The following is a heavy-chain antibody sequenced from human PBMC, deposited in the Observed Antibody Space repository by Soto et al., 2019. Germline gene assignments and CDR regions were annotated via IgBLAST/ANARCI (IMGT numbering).Heavy chain of an antibody. D-gene: IGHD3-3*01. CDR2: IYYSAST. J-gene: IGHJ5*02. Sequence: SETLSLTCTVSGGSISSGGYYWSWIRQHPGKGLEWIGYIYYSASTYYNPSLKSRVTISVDTSKNQFSLKLSSVTAADTAVYYCARLLSYDFWSGPNRFDPWGQGTLVTVSS. V-gene: IGHV4-31*03. CDR3: ARLLSYDFWSGPNRFDP. CDR1: GGSISSGGYY.